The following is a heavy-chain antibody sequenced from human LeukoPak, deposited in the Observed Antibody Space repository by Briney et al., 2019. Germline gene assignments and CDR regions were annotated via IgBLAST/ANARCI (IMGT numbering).Heavy chain of an antibody. CDR2: INHSGST. D-gene: IGHD2-2*01. V-gene: IGHV4-34*01. J-gene: IGHJ4*02. CDR3: ATLLPRIVVVPAANG. Sequence: SETLSLTCAVYGGSFSGYYWSWIRQPPGKGLEWIGEINHSGSTNYNPSLKSRVTISVDTSKNQFSLKLSSVTAADTAVYYCATLLPRIVVVPAANGWGQGTLVTVSS. CDR1: GGSFSGYY.